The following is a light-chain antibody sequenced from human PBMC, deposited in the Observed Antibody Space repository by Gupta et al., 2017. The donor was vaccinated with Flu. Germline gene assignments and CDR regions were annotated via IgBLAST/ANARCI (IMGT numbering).Light chain of an antibody. Sequence: DIVMTQSPLSLAVTPGEPASISCRSSQSLLYSNGYNYVNWYLQKPGQSPQLLIHLASNRASGVPDRFSGRGSGTDFTLKISRVEAEDVGVYYCMQPLNSPWTFGQGTKVEIE. CDR3: MQPLNSPWT. J-gene: IGKJ1*01. V-gene: IGKV2-28*01. CDR2: LAS. CDR1: QSLLYSNGYNY.